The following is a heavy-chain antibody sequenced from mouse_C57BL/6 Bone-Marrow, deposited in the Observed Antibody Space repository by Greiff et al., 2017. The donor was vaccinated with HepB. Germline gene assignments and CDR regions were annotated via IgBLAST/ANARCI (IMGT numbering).Heavy chain of an antibody. CDR1: GYSITSDY. J-gene: IGHJ1*03. D-gene: IGHD1-1*01. Sequence: EVQLQQSGPGLAKPSQTLSLTCSVTGYSITSDYWNWIRKFPGNKLEYMGYISYSGSTYYNPSLNSRISITRDTSKNQYYLQLNSVTTEDTATYYCARYGHYYGSSYWYFDVWGTGTTVTVSS. CDR3: ARYGHYYGSSYWYFDV. V-gene: IGHV3-8*01. CDR2: ISYSGST.